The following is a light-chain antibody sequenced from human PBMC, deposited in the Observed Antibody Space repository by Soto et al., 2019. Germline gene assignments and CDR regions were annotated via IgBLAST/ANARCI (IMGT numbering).Light chain of an antibody. V-gene: IGKV1-33*01. CDR2: GAS. Sequence: DIQMTQSPSSLSASVGDRITISCQASQGISRELNWYQQKPGKGPELLIYGASNLHTGVPSRFSGSASTSGPGTHFSLTITALQPEDVATYYCQQYRCLPLTFGGGTKVEI. CDR1: QGISRE. J-gene: IGKJ4*01. CDR3: QQYRCLPLT.